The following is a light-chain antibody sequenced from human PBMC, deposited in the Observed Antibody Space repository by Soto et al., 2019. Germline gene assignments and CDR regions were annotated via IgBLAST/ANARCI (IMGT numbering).Light chain of an antibody. Sequence: QSALTQPASVSGSPGQSITISCTGTSSDVGGYNYVSWYQQHPGKAPKLMIYDVSHRPSGVSYRFSGSKSGNTASLTISGLQAEDEGDYYCSSYTSSSTPVVFGGGTQLTVL. CDR2: DVS. CDR3: SSYTSSSTPVV. CDR1: SSDVGGYNY. J-gene: IGLJ2*01. V-gene: IGLV2-14*01.